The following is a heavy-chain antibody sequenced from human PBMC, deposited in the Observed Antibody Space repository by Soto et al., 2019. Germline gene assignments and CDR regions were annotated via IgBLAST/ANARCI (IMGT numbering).Heavy chain of an antibody. CDR2: IYYSGST. J-gene: IGHJ4*02. CDR1: GGSISIPSYY. CDR3: ARLPGLMHFRRDY. V-gene: IGHV4-39*01. D-gene: IGHD3-10*01. Sequence: NPSETLSLTCSVSGGSISIPSYYLGWIRQPPGKGLEWVGSIYYSGSTYYNPSLKNRVTISVVTSKNQFSLKLSSVTAADTAVYYCARLPGLMHFRRDYWGQGTLFTVSS.